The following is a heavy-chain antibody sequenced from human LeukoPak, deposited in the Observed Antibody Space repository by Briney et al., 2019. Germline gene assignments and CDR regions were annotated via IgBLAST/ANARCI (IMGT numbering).Heavy chain of an antibody. D-gene: IGHD1-26*01. CDR3: ARARSVSYPDY. Sequence: SQTLSPTFAISGASVPSDSAAWNWIRPSPSRGLEWLGRIYYRSQWYTDYAGSVQRRIIINPYTSQNQFSLQLNSVTPADTAVYYCARARSVSYPDYWGQGTLVTVSS. J-gene: IGHJ4*02. CDR2: IYYRSQWYT. CDR1: GASVPSDSAA. V-gene: IGHV6-1*01.